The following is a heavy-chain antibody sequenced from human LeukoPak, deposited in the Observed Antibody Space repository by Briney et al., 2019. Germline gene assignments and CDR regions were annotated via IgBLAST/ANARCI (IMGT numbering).Heavy chain of an antibody. D-gene: IGHD5-24*01. V-gene: IGHV3-23*01. CDR1: GFTFSSYA. CDR2: ISGSGGST. CDR3: AKVAQRWLMCNWFDP. Sequence: GGSLRISCAASGFTFSSYAMRWVRQAPGEGLGWVSAISGSGGSTYYADSVKGRFTISRDNTKNTLHLQMNSLRAEDTAVYYCAKVAQRWLMCNWFDPWGQGTLVTVSS. J-gene: IGHJ5*02.